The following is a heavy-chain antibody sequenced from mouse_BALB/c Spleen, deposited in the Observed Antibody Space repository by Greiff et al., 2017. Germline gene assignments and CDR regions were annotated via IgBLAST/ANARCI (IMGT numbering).Heavy chain of an antibody. D-gene: IGHD1-1*01. CDR3: ARDLRQAMDY. Sequence: ESGPGLVKPSQSLSLTCSVTGYSITSGYYWNWIRQFPGNKLEWMGYISYDGSNNYNPSLKNRISITRDTSKNQFFLKLNSVTTEDTATYYCARDLRQAMDYWGQGTSVTVSS. CDR1: GYSITSGYY. CDR2: ISYDGSN. V-gene: IGHV3-6*02. J-gene: IGHJ4*01.